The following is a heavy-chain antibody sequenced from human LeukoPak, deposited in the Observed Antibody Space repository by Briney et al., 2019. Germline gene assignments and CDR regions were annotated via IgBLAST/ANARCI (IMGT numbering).Heavy chain of an antibody. CDR3: ARDLGGYTYWYFDL. J-gene: IGHJ2*01. CDR2: ISSSSSYI. D-gene: IGHD3-16*01. Sequence: PGGSLRLSCAASGFTFSSYGMHWVRQAPGKGLEWVSSISSSSSYIYYADSVKGRFTISRDNAKNSLYLQMNSLRAEDTAVYYCARDLGGYTYWYFDLWGRGTLVTVSS. CDR1: GFTFSSYG. V-gene: IGHV3-21*01.